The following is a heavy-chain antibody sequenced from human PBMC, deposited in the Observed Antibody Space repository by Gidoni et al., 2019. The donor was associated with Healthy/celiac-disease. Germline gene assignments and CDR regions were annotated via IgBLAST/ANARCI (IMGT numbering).Heavy chain of an antibody. V-gene: IGHV3-21*01. D-gene: IGHD3-22*01. CDR1: GFPSSTYS. CDR3: ARGLYYYDSSGYFGDY. J-gene: IGHJ4*02. CDR2: ISSRSSYI. Sequence: EVQPVESGGGLVKPAGSLRLSCAASGFPSSTYSMNWGRQAPGKGLECVSSISSRSSYIYYADSVKGRFTIARDNGKNSLYLQMNSLRAEDTAVYYWARGLYYYDSSGYFGDYWGQGTLVTVSS.